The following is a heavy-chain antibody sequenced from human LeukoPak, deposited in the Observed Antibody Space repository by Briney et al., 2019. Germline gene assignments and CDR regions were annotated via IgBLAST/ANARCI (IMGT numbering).Heavy chain of an antibody. J-gene: IGHJ4*02. D-gene: IGHD5-18*01. CDR3: ARQDGYSLYHFDY. V-gene: IGHV5-51*01. CDR1: GYSFASYW. Sequence: GESLKISCKGSGYSFASYWIAWVRQMPGKGLEWMGIIYPAGSGTRYSPSFRGQVTISVDKSISTAYLQWSSLKASDTAMYYCARQDGYSLYHFDYWGQGTLVTVSS. CDR2: IYPAGSGT.